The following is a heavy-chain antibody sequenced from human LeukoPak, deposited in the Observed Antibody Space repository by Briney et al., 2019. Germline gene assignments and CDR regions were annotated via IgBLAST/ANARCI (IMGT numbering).Heavy chain of an antibody. D-gene: IGHD6-6*01. J-gene: IGHJ3*02. CDR1: GGTFSSYA. CDR2: IIPIFGTA. Sequence: ASVKVSCKASGGTFSSYAISWVRQARGRGLDWMAGIIPIFGTANYAQKFQGRVTITTDESTRTAYMELSSLRSEDTAVYYCASKIAARPLGDAFDIWGQGTMVTVSS. V-gene: IGHV1-69*05. CDR3: ASKIAARPLGDAFDI.